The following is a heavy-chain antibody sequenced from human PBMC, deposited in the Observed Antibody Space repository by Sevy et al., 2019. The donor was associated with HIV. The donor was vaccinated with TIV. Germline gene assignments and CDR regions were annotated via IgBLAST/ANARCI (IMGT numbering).Heavy chain of an antibody. D-gene: IGHD1-26*01. J-gene: IGHJ4*02. CDR3: AGENAWGRGYS. CDR1: GGSITSLY. V-gene: IGHV4-59*08. CDR2: IYYNGHI. Sequence: SETLSLTYTVSGGSITSLYWSWIRQPPGKGLEWIANIYYNGHINYNPSLKSRVTLSLDTSKNQFSLRLSSGTAADTAMYYCAGENAWGRGYSWGQGTLVTVSS.